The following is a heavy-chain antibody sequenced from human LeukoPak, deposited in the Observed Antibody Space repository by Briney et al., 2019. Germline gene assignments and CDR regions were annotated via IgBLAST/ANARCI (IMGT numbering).Heavy chain of an antibody. CDR3: AKRDFYSSTGYYYPYYFDS. Sequence: GGSLRLSCAASGFTFSNYAMSWVRQAPGKGPEWISGISGSGHDTFYADSVKGRFSVSRDNSKNTLYLQMNNLRAEDTAVYYCAKRDFYSSTGYYYPYYFDSWGQGTLVTVSS. V-gene: IGHV3-23*01. D-gene: IGHD3-22*01. CDR2: ISGSGHDT. J-gene: IGHJ4*02. CDR1: GFTFSNYA.